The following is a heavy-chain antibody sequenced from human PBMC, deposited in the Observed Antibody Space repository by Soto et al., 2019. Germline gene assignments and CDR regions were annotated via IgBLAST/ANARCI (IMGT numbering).Heavy chain of an antibody. CDR2: IYYSGST. D-gene: IGHD2-21*01. J-gene: IGHJ4*02. Sequence: SETLSLPCTVSGGSISSSSYYWGWIRQPPGKGLEWIGSIYYSGSTYYNPSLKSRVTISVDTSTNQFSLKLSSVTAAEPAVYYSARHSVGWASAIRPTYYFDYGGQGTLVTVSS. CDR3: ARHSVGWASAIRPTYYFDY. CDR1: GGSISSSSYY. V-gene: IGHV4-39*01.